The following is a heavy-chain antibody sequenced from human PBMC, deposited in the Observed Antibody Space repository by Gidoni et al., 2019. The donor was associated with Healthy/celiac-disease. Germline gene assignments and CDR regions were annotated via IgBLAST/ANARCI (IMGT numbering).Heavy chain of an antibody. D-gene: IGHD2-21*01. CDR2: IIPIFGTA. Sequence: EQLVQSGAEVKKPGSSLEVSCKASGGTCSTYAISWVRQASGQGLEWMGGIIPIFGTANYAQKFPGRVPITADESTSTAYMALSSLRSEDTAVYYCAGGAYCGGDCYYYYYYYMDVWGKGTTVTVSS. J-gene: IGHJ6*03. V-gene: IGHV1-69*01. CDR3: AGGAYCGGDCYYYYYYYMDV. CDR1: GGTCSTYA.